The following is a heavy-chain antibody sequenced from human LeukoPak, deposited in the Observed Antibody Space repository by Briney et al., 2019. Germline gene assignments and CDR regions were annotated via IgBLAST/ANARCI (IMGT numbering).Heavy chain of an antibody. CDR3: ARDSEAGVQQLVRRYYYYGMDV. J-gene: IGHJ6*02. CDR2: ISSSGSTI. CDR1: GFTFSDYY. V-gene: IGHV3-11*01. D-gene: IGHD6-13*01. Sequence: GGSLRLSCAASGFTFSDYYMSWIRQAPGKGLEWVSYISSSGSTIYYADSVKGRFTISRDNAKNSLYLQMNSLRAEDTAVYYCARDSEAGVQQLVRRYYYYGMDVWGQGTTVTVSS.